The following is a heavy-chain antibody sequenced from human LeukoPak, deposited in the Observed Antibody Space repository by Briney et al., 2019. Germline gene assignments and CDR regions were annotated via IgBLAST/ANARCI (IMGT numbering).Heavy chain of an antibody. CDR3: ARLSGSYWAFDY. Sequence: SETLSLTCTVSGGSISNYYWNWIRQPPGKGLEWIGYIYYSGSTNYNPSLKSRVTISVDTSKNQFSLKLSSVTAADTAVYYCARLSGSYWAFDYWGQGTLVTVSS. V-gene: IGHV4-59*01. CDR2: IYYSGST. J-gene: IGHJ4*02. D-gene: IGHD1-26*01. CDR1: GGSISNYY.